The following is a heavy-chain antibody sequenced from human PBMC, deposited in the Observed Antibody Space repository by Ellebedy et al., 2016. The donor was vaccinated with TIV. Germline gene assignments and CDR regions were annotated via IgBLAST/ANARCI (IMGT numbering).Heavy chain of an antibody. CDR3: SRGWSTPDS. D-gene: IGHD2-15*01. Sequence: GESLKISCVASGFTFSNYNMNWVRQSPGNGLEWVSSIRSTGSDKYYAESVKGRFTISRDNAQDTLFLQMNSLRAEDTAVYFCSRGWSTPDSWGQGTLVSVSS. J-gene: IGHJ4*02. CDR2: IRSTGSDK. CDR1: GFTFSNYN. V-gene: IGHV3-21*06.